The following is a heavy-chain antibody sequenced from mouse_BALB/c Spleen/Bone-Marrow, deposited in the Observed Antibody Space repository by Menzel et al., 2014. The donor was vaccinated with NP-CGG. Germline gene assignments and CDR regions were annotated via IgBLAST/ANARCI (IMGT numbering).Heavy chain of an antibody. CDR3: ARQGNDYAAWFAY. CDR1: GFTFSSYG. CDR2: ISSGGGYT. D-gene: IGHD2-4*01. V-gene: IGHV5-6*01. J-gene: IGHJ3*01. Sequence: SGGDLVKPGGSLKLSCAASGFTFSSYGMSWVRQTPDKRLEWVATISSGGGYTYYPDSVKGRFTISRDNAKNTLYLQMSSLKSEDTAMYYCARQGNDYAAWFAYWGQGTLVTVSA.